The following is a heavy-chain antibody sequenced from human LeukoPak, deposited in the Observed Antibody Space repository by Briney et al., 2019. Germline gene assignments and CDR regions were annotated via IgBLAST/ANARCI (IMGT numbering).Heavy chain of an antibody. CDR1: GYTFTDYY. CDR2: INPKSGVT. D-gene: IGHD3-9*01. J-gene: IGHJ4*02. Sequence: ASVKVSCKTSGYTFTDYYIHWVRQAPGQGLEWMGWINPKSGVTNYAHHFQGRVTMTRDTSISTAYMELSRLRSDDTAVYYCARSQAELRYFDWLGGSFDYWGQGTLVTVSS. CDR3: ARSQAELRYFDWLGGSFDY. V-gene: IGHV1-2*02.